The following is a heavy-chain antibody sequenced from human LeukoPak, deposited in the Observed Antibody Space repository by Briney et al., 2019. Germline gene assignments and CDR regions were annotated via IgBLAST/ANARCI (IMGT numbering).Heavy chain of an antibody. J-gene: IGHJ4*02. CDR1: GGSISSYY. CDR3: ARLKQWLEFDY. Sequence: SETLSLTCTVSGGSISSYYWSWIRKPPGKGLEWIGYIYYSGSTNYNPSLKSRVTISVDTSKNQFSLKLSSVTAADTAVYYCARLKQWLEFDYWGQGTLDTVSS. D-gene: IGHD6-19*01. CDR2: IYYSGST. V-gene: IGHV4-59*01.